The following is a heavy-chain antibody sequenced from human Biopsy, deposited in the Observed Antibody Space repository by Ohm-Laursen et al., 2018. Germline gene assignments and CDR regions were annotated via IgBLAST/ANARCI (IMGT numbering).Heavy chain of an antibody. D-gene: IGHD4-23*01. V-gene: IGHV4-59*11. J-gene: IGHJ4*02. Sequence: SEILSRTCTVSGGSFTGHYWSWIRQPPGKGLEWIGYISYTGYTSYNASLKSRVTISVDTSRNHFSLRLSSLTAADTAVYYCARGSNDFGGLYFPRWGQGTLLTVSS. CDR1: GGSFTGHY. CDR2: ISYTGYT. CDR3: ARGSNDFGGLYFPR.